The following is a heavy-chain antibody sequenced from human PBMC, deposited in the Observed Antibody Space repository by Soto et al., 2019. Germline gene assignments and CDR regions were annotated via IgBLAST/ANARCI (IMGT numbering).Heavy chain of an antibody. D-gene: IGHD5-12*01. CDR2: IKRLDDGGTR. CDR1: GLSFSYAW. J-gene: IGHJ1*01. CDR3: TTIGYSGYENDH. Sequence: GGSLRLSCAASGLSFSYAWMSWVRQAPGKGLEWVGRIKRLDDGGTRDYAAAVKGRVTISRDDSKNTVYLQIDSLRTEDTAVYYCTTIGYSGYENDHWGQGTLVTVSS. V-gene: IGHV3-15*05.